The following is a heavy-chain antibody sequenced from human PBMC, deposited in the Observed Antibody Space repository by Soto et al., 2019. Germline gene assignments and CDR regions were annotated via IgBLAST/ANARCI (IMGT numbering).Heavy chain of an antibody. D-gene: IGHD2-15*01. CDR3: ATLCSGGSCYSTFDY. Sequence: QLQLQESGPGLVKPSETLSLTCTVSGGSISSSSYYWGWIRQPPGKGLEWIGSIYYSGSTYYNPSLKSRVTISVDTSENQFSLKLSSVTAADTAVYYCATLCSGGSCYSTFDYWGQGTLVTVSS. V-gene: IGHV4-39*01. CDR1: GGSISSSSYY. CDR2: IYYSGST. J-gene: IGHJ4*02.